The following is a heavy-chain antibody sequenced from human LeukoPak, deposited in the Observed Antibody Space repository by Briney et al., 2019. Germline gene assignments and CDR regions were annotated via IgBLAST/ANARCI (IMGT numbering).Heavy chain of an antibody. V-gene: IGHV4-39*01. CDR3: ARQISDYYYYYIDV. J-gene: IGHJ6*03. D-gene: IGHD3-10*01. CDR1: GGSISSSHYY. CDR2: IYYSGTT. Sequence: SETLSLTCTVSGGSISSSHYYWGWIRQTPGKGLEWIGTIYYSGTTYYNPSLESRAIISEDTSKNQFSLTLRSVTAADTAVYYCARQISDYYYYYIDVWGKGTTVTVSS.